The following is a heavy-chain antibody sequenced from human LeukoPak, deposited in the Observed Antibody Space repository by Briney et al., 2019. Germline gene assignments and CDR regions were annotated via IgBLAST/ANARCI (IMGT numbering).Heavy chain of an antibody. CDR1: GHTLTDFS. J-gene: IGHJ3*01. Sequence: ASVKVSCKVSGHTLTDFSMYWVRQAPGEGLEWMGGFGPQDGETIYAQTFQGRVTMTADTSTETAYMELRRLRSEDTAVYYCTISPLRYDSSTAGALHFWGQGTMVTVSS. CDR3: TISPLRYDSSTAGALHF. CDR2: FGPQDGET. D-gene: IGHD3-22*01. V-gene: IGHV1-24*01.